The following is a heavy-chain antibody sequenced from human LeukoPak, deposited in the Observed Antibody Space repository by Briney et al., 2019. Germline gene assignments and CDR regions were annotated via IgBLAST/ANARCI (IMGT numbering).Heavy chain of an antibody. CDR1: GFTFSSYS. J-gene: IGHJ5*02. CDR2: ISSSSSYI. CDR3: ARGSYAQGGNWFDP. V-gene: IGHV3-21*01. D-gene: IGHD2-2*01. Sequence: PGGSLRLSCAASGFTFSSYSMNWVRQAPGKGLEWVSSISSSSSYIYYADSVKGRFTISRDNAKNSLYLQMNSLRAEDTAVYYCARGSYAQGGNWFDPWGQGTLVTVSS.